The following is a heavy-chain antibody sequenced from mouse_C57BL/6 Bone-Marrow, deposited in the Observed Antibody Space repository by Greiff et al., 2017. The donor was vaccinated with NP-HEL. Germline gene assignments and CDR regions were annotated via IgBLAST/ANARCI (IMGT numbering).Heavy chain of an antibody. CDR2: FYPGRGGI. D-gene: IGHD1-1*02. CDR1: GYTFTEYS. J-gene: IGHJ2*01. V-gene: IGHV1-62-2*01. CDR3: ARHAGTMALDY. Sequence: QVQLQQSGAELVKPGASVKLSCKASGYTFTEYSIHWVKQRSGQGLEWIGWFYPGRGGIKYNEKFKDKATLTADKSSSTAYKELSRLTSEDSAVYSGARHAGTMALDYWGQGTTLTVSA.